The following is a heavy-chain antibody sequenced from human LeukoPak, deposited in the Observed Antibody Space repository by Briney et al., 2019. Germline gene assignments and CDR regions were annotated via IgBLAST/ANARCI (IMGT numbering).Heavy chain of an antibody. Sequence: AASVTVSCKASGYTFTIYAMHWVRQAPGQRLEWMGWINAGNGNTKYSQKFQGRVTITRDTSASTAYMELSSLRSEDTAVYYCARGSPATHDYWGQGTLVTVSS. J-gene: IGHJ4*02. D-gene: IGHD1-26*01. V-gene: IGHV1-3*01. CDR3: ARGSPATHDY. CDR2: INAGNGNT. CDR1: GYTFTIYA.